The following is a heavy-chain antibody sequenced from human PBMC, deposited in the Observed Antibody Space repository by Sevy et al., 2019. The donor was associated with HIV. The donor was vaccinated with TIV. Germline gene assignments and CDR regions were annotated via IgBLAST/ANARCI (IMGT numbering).Heavy chain of an antibody. CDR1: GGSITSLY. J-gene: IGHJ4*02. Sequence: SETLSLTCTVSGGSITSLYWNWIRQPPGKGLEGIANIYYHGHINYNPSLKGRVTLSLDTSKNQFSLRLSSVTAADTAMYYCAGENAWGRGYSWGQGTLVTVSS. CDR3: AGENAWGRGYS. D-gene: IGHD1-26*01. V-gene: IGHV4-59*08. CDR2: IYYHGHI.